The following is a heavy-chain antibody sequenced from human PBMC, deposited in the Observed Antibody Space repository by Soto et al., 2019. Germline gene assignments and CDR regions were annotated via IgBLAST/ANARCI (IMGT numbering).Heavy chain of an antibody. V-gene: IGHV1-69*12. CDR3: ARDYDYVWGQRLGGYYGMDV. J-gene: IGHJ6*02. D-gene: IGHD3-16*01. CDR2: IIPIFGTA. Sequence: QVQLVQSGAEVKKPGSSVKVSCKASGGTFSSYAISWVRQAPGQGLEWMGGIIPIFGTANYAQKFQGRVTITADESTSTAYMERSSLRSEDTAVYYCARDYDYVWGQRLGGYYGMDVWGQGTTVTVSS. CDR1: GGTFSSYA.